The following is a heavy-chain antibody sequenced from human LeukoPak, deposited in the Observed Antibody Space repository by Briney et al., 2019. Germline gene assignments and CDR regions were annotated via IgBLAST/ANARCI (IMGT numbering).Heavy chain of an antibody. CDR2: IKQDGSEK. CDR3: ARAWGSYDAFDI. CDR1: GFTFSNYW. J-gene: IGHJ3*02. Sequence: GGSLRLSCAASGFTFSNYWMSWVRQAPGKGLEWVANIKQDGSEKYYVDSVKGRFTISRDNAKNSLYLQMNSLRAEDTALYYCARAWGSYDAFDIWGQGTMVTVSS. V-gene: IGHV3-7*03. D-gene: IGHD1-26*01.